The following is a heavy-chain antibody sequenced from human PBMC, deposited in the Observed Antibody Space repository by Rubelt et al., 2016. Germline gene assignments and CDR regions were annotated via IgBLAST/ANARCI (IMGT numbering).Heavy chain of an antibody. D-gene: IGHD2-15*01. J-gene: IGHJ4*02. CDR1: GGSFSNYY. CDR2: INKSGNT. Sequence: MRRQQWGAGLFSPSQTLSLTCGVYGGSFSNYYWTWIRQPPGKGLEWIGDINKSGNTDYNPSLKSRVTISVATSKNQFSMKLSSVTAADTAVYYCATRYCGGGSCYFYPEYHLDYWGQGTLVTVSS. V-gene: IGHV4-34*01. CDR3: ATRYCGGGSCYFYPEYHLDY.